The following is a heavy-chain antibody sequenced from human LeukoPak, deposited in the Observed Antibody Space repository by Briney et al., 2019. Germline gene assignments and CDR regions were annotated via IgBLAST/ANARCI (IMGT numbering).Heavy chain of an antibody. CDR1: GYTFTSYG. CDR2: ISAYNGNT. Sequence: ASVKVSCKASGYTFTSYGISWVRQAPGQGLEWMRWISAYNGNTNYAQKLQGRVTMTTDTSTSTAYMELRSLRSDDTAVYYCASSGGGYDSSGYQFDYWGQGTLVTVSS. D-gene: IGHD3-22*01. CDR3: ASSGGGYDSSGYQFDY. J-gene: IGHJ4*02. V-gene: IGHV1-18*01.